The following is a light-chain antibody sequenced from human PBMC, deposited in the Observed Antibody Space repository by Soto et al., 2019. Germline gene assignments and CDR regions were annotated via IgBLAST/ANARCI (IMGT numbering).Light chain of an antibody. V-gene: IGKV4-1*01. CDR1: QSVLYSSNYKNY. J-gene: IGKJ2*03. CDR2: WAS. CDR3: QQYYRTPYS. Sequence: DIVMTQSPDSLAVSLGERATINCKSSQSVLYSSNYKNYLAWYQQKPVQPPKLLIYWASIRESGVPDRFSASGSGTEFTLTISSLQVKDVAIYYCQQYYRTPYSFSQGTKLESK.